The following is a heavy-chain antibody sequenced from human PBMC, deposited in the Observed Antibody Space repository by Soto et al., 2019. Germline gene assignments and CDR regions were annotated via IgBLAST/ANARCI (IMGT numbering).Heavy chain of an antibody. Sequence: PGESLKISCAASGFTFRSYAMNWVRQAPGKGLGWVSWISSSSSSIYYADSVRGRFTISRDNAKNSLYLKMNSLRAEDTAVYYCARDTGPNGYNYYFGMDVWGQGTTVTVSS. CDR2: ISSSSSSI. J-gene: IGHJ6*02. CDR1: GFTFRSYA. CDR3: ARDTGPNGYNYYFGMDV. D-gene: IGHD2-8*01. V-gene: IGHV3-48*01.